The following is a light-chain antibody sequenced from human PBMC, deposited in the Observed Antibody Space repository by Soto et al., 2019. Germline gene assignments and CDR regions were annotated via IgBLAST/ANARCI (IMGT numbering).Light chain of an antibody. Sequence: QSALTHPPSASGSPGQSVTISCTTTSSDVGGYNYVSWYQQHPGKAPKLMIYEVSKRPSGVPDRFSGSKSGNTASLTVSGLQAEDEADYYCSSYAGSVYVFGTGTKVTVL. CDR1: SSDVGGYNY. J-gene: IGLJ1*01. CDR3: SSYAGSVYV. CDR2: EVS. V-gene: IGLV2-8*01.